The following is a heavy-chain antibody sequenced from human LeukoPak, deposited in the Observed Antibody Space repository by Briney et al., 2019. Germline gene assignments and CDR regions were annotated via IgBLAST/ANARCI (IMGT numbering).Heavy chain of an antibody. J-gene: IGHJ6*02. V-gene: IGHV3-30*18. CDR2: ISYDGSNK. D-gene: IGHD3-9*01. CDR1: GFTFSSYG. CDR3: AKSSTLTGYYQAYYYGMDV. Sequence: PGGSLRLSCAASGFTFSSYGMHWVRQAPGKGLEWVAVISYDGSNKYYADSVKGRFTISRDNSKNTLYLQMNSLRAKDTAVYYCAKSSTLTGYYQAYYYGMDVWGQGTTVTVSS.